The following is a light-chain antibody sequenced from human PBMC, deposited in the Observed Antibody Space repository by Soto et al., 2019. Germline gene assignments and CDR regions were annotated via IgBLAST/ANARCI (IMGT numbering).Light chain of an antibody. CDR3: QAWDSSTVI. CDR2: QDS. Sequence: SYELTQPPSVSVSPGQTASITCSGDKLGDKYACWYQQKPGQSPVLVIYQDSKRPSGIPERFSGSTSGNTATLTISGTQAMDEADYYCQAWDSSTVIFGVGTQLTVL. J-gene: IGLJ7*01. CDR1: KLGDKY. V-gene: IGLV3-1*01.